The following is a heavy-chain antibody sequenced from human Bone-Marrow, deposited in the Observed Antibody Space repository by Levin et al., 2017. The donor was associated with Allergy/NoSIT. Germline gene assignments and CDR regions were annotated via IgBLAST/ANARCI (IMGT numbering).Heavy chain of an antibody. D-gene: IGHD6-25*01. CDR1: GYTFTTFY. J-gene: IGHJ2*01. CDR2: INPSDGRT. CDR3: ARPPFAAAADQDWYFDL. V-gene: IGHV1-46*01. Sequence: ASVKVSCRASGYTFTTFYMHWIRQAPGQGLEWMGVINPSDGRTDYAQKFQGRVSMTRDTSTRTVYMELSSLGSADTAVYFCARPPFAAAADQDWYFDLWGRGTLLTVSS.